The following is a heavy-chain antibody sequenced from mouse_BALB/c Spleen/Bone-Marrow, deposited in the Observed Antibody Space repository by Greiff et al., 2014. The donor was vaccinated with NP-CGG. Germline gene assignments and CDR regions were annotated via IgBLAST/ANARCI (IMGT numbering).Heavy chain of an antibody. CDR2: ILPGSGST. D-gene: IGHD2-10*01. CDR3: AREGAFYGNPFDF. CDR1: GYRFSSFW. Sequence: VQLQQSGAEVMKSGASVKISCRATGYRFSSFWIEWIKQRPGHGLEWIGKILPGSGSTNYNEKFKGKVTLSADTSSNTAYMQLSSLTSEDSAVYFCAREGAFYGNPFDFWGQGTTLTVSS. J-gene: IGHJ2*01. V-gene: IGHV1-9*01.